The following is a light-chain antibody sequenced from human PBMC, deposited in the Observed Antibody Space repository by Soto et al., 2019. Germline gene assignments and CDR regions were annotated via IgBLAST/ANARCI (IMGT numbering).Light chain of an antibody. CDR2: TAS. J-gene: IGKJ3*01. CDR3: QKYNWPPFA. CDR1: QGISDY. Sequence: DIPMTQSPSSLSASVGDRVTISCRASQGISDYLAWYQQKPGKAPRLLIYTASTLQSGVSFRFTGSGSGTDFTLTSSSLQPEDVATYYCQKYNWPPFAFGPGTKVDIK. V-gene: IGKV1-27*01.